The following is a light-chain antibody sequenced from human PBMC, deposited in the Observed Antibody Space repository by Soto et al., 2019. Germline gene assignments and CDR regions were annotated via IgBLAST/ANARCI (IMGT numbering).Light chain of an antibody. V-gene: IGKV3-11*01. CDR3: QQRSNWPL. Sequence: EIVLTQSPATLSLSPGERAILSCRASQTVSSHLAWYQQKPGQAPRLLIYDASNRATGIPARFSGSGSGTDFTLTISSLEPEDFAVYYCQQRSNWPLFGPGTKVDIK. CDR2: DAS. J-gene: IGKJ3*01. CDR1: QTVSSH.